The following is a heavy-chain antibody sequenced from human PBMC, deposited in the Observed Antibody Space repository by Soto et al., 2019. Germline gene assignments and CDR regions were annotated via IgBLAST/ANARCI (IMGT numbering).Heavy chain of an antibody. CDR3: ARAGKYYYGSGSPYYYGMDV. D-gene: IGHD3-10*01. V-gene: IGHV1-18*04. CDR2: ISGYNGNK. Sequence: QVQLVQSGAEVKKPGASVKVSCKASGYTFTSYGVSWVRQAPGQGLEWMGWISGYNGNKNYAQKLQGRVTMTTDTSTSTAYMELRSLRSDDTAVYYCARAGKYYYGSGSPYYYGMDVWGQGITVTVSS. J-gene: IGHJ6*02. CDR1: GYTFTSYG.